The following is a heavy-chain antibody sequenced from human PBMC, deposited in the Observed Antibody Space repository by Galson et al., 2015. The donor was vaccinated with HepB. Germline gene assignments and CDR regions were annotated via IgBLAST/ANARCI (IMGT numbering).Heavy chain of an antibody. J-gene: IGHJ4*02. CDR3: ARIESGPY. CDR2: ISAYNGNT. Sequence: SVKVSCKASGYTFTSYGISWVRQAPGQGLEWMGWISAYNGNTNYAQKLQGRVTVTRDTSASTAYMELSSLRSEDTAVYYCARIESGPYWGQGTLVTVSS. CDR1: GYTFTSYG. V-gene: IGHV1-18*04.